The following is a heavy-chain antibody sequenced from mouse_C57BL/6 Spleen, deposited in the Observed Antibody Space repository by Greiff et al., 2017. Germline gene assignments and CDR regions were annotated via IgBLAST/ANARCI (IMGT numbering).Heavy chain of an antibody. CDR3: TLRDYAMDY. CDR1: GFNIKDDY. Sequence: VQLQQSGAELVRPGASVKLSCTASGFNIKDDYMHWVKQRPEQGLEWIGWIDPENGDTEYASKFQGKATITADTSSNTAYLQLSSRTSEDTAVYYCTLRDYAMDYWGQGTSVTVSS. J-gene: IGHJ4*01. CDR2: IDPENGDT. V-gene: IGHV14-4*01. D-gene: IGHD1-1*01.